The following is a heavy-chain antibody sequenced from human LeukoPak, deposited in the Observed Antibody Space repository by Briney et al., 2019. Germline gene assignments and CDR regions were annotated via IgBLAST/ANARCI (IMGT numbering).Heavy chain of an antibody. CDR1: GYTFTSYG. V-gene: IGHV1-18*01. J-gene: IGHJ3*02. D-gene: IGHD3-10*01. CDR3: ARDRMVRGAIIPAYDAFDI. CDR2: ISAYNGNT. Sequence: ASVKVSCKASGYTFTSYGISWVRQAPGQGLEWMGWISAYNGNTNYAQKLQGRVTMTTDTSTSTAYMELRSLRSDDTAVYYCARDRMVRGAIIPAYDAFDIWGQGTMVTVSS.